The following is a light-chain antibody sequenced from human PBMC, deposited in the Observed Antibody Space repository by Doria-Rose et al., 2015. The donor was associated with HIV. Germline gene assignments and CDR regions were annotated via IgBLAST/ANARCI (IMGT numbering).Light chain of an antibody. V-gene: IGKV4-1*01. Sequence: TQSPESLGMSLGERATLNCKSNQSLLYTSKNYLAWYQQKPGRPPKLLIYWASTRQSGVPARCSGSGSGTDFTLTISSLEAEDVAVYYCQQYYDTPSFGPGTTVDIK. CDR3: QQYYDTPS. CDR1: QSLLYTSKNY. CDR2: WAS. J-gene: IGKJ3*01.